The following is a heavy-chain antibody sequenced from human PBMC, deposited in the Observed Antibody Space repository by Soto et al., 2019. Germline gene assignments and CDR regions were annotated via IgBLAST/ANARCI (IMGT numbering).Heavy chain of an antibody. CDR2: TYYRSRWHY. D-gene: IGHD3-10*01. J-gene: IGHJ4*02. V-gene: IGHV6-1*01. Sequence: QVQLQQSGPGLVEPSQSLSLTCAISGDSVSSNIAAWNWVRQSPSRGLEWLGRTYYRSRWHYDYTVSVSNRIEIRPDTFKNQFSLHLISLSPEDTAVYYCARDRQSARGIETVEGIFDSWGQGTLVTVSS. CDR1: GDSVSSNIAA. CDR3: ARDRQSARGIETVEGIFDS.